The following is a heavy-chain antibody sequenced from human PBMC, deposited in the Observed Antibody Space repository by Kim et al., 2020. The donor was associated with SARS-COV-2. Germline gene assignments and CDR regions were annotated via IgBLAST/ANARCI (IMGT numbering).Heavy chain of an antibody. CDR1: RFSLSDYY. CDR2: SGNKASSHAT. D-gene: IGHD6-19*01. CDR3: CRGYSGGPIYAFDI. J-gene: IGHJ3*02. V-gene: IGHV3-72*01. Sequence: GGSLRLSCVTSRFSLSDYYIDWVRQGPGKGLEWVGRSGNKASSHATEYAASVRDSFIISRDDSRSSLYLQMNSLKTEDTAVYFCCRGYSGGPIYAFDIWGQGTDVTVS.